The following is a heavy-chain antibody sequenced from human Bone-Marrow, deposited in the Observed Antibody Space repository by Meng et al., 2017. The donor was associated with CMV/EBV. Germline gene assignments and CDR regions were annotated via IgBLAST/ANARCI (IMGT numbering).Heavy chain of an antibody. Sequence: GGSLRLSCAASGFTVSNNYMIWVRQAPGRGLEWVSVIHSGGKTEYSDNLQGRFTITRDNSKNTLYLQMNNLRAEDTAVYYCATGESGSWGLRKNWGQRTLVTVSS. CDR2: IHSGGKT. CDR3: ATGESGSWGLRKN. CDR1: GFTVSNNY. J-gene: IGHJ4*02. V-gene: IGHV3-53*01. D-gene: IGHD3-16*01.